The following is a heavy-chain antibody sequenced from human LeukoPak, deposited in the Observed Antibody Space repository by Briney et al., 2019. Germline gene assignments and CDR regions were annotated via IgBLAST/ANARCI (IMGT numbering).Heavy chain of an antibody. V-gene: IGHV3-21*01. D-gene: IGHD3-22*01. CDR3: AREGYYDSSGYYYGDY. CDR2: ISSSSSYI. J-gene: IGHJ4*02. Sequence: GGSLRLSCAASGFTFSSCSMNWVRQAPGKGLEWVSSISSSSSYIYYADSVKGRFTISRDNAKNSLYLQMNSLRAEDTAVYYCAREGYYDSSGYYYGDYWGQGTLVTVSS. CDR1: GFTFSSCS.